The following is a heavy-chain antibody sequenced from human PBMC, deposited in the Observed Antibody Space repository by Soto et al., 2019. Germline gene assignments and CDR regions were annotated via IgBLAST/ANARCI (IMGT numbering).Heavy chain of an antibody. J-gene: IGHJ5*02. CDR1: GFTFSSYA. CDR2: ISGSGGST. V-gene: IGHV3-23*01. Sequence: GGSLRLSCAASGFTFSSYAMSWVRQAPGKGLEWVSHISGSGGSTHYADSVKGRFTISRDNSKNTLYLQMDSLGAEDTAVYYCAKESYFSSIRCWGDNLFDPLGQGTLVTVSS. D-gene: IGHD2-2*01. CDR3: AKESYFSSIRCWGDNLFDP.